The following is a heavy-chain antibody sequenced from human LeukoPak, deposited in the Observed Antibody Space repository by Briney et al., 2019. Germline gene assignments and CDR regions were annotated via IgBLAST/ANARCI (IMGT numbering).Heavy chain of an antibody. D-gene: IGHD3-22*01. CDR1: GYSISSGYY. V-gene: IGHV4-38-2*02. CDR3: AREGATYYYDSRGYPPADY. CDR2: IYHSGST. J-gene: IGHJ4*02. Sequence: SETLSLTCTVSGYSISSGYYWGWIRQPPGKGLEWIGSIYHSGSTYYNPSLESRVTISVDTSKNQFSLKLSSVTAADTAVYYCAREGATYYYDSRGYPPADYWGQGTLVTVSS.